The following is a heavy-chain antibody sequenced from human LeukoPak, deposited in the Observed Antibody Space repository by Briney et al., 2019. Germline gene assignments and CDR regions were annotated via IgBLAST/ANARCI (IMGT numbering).Heavy chain of an antibody. CDR1: GFSLSTSGVG. CDR3: AHRHVLWFGEGLWFDP. CDR2: IYWDDGK. V-gene: IGHV2-5*02. D-gene: IGHD3-10*01. Sequence: SGPTLVKPTQTLTLTCTFSGFSLSTSGVGVGWIRQPPEKALEWLALIYWDDGKRYSPSLKSRLTITKDTSKNQVVLTMTNMDPVDTATYYCAHRHVLWFGEGLWFDPWGQGTLVTVSS. J-gene: IGHJ5*02.